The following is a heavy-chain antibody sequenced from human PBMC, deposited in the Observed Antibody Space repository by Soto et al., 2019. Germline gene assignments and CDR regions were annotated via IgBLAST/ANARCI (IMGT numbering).Heavy chain of an antibody. CDR1: GFTLSGYA. D-gene: IGHD6-6*01. Sequence: QPGGSLRLSCAASGFTLSGYAMDWVRQAPGKGLEYVSGISSNGVGTYYANSVQGRFTISRDNSTNTVYLQMGSLRPEDMAVYYCARRARPDFYYMDVWGKGTTVTVSS. V-gene: IGHV3-64*01. J-gene: IGHJ6*03. CDR2: ISSNGVGT. CDR3: ARRARPDFYYMDV.